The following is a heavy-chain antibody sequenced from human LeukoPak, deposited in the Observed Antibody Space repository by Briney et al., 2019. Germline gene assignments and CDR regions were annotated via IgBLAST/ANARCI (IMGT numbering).Heavy chain of an antibody. D-gene: IGHD6-13*01. Sequence: PSETLSLTCAVSGGSISSSNWWSWVRQPPGKGLEWIGEIYHSGSTNYNPSLKSRVTISVDKSKNQFSLKLSSVTAADTAVYYCAREVYWYSLNWFDPWGQGTLVTVSS. CDR2: IYHSGST. J-gene: IGHJ5*02. CDR3: AREVYWYSLNWFDP. V-gene: IGHV4-4*02. CDR1: GGSISSSNW.